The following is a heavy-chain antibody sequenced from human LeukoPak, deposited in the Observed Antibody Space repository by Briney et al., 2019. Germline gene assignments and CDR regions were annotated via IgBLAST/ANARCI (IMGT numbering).Heavy chain of an antibody. Sequence: SVKASCKASGGTFSSYAISWVRQAPGQGLEWMGGIIPIFGTANYAQKFQGRVTITADESTSTAYMELSSLRSEDTAVYYCARDAPEYYDILTGPNYYYYGMDVWGQGTTVTVSS. J-gene: IGHJ6*02. D-gene: IGHD3-9*01. CDR2: IIPIFGTA. CDR3: ARDAPEYYDILTGPNYYYYGMDV. CDR1: GGTFSSYA. V-gene: IGHV1-69*13.